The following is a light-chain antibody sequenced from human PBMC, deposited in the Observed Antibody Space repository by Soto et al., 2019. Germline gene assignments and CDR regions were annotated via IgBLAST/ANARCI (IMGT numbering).Light chain of an antibody. J-gene: IGLJ1*01. CDR2: EGS. V-gene: IGLV2-23*01. CDR1: SSDIGTYNL. CDR3: CSFAGSSTFYV. Sequence: QSVLTQPASVSGSPGESITISCTGTSSDIGTYNLVSWYQQHPGKAPKLLIFEGSRRPSGVSNPFSGSKSGHTASLTISGLQAEDEADYYCCSFAGSSTFYVLGSGTKVTV.